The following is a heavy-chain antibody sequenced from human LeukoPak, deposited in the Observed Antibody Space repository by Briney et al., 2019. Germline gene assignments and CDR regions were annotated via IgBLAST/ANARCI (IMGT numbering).Heavy chain of an antibody. V-gene: IGHV4-39*07. CDR2: IYYSGST. J-gene: IGHJ4*02. CDR1: GGSISSSSYY. CDR3: ARGRSWYKLITLRAHPFDY. D-gene: IGHD6-13*01. Sequence: SETLSLTCTVSGGSISSSSYYWGWIRQPPGKGLEWIGSIYYSGSTYYNPSLKSRVTISVDTSKNQFSLKLSSVTAADTAVYYCARGRSWYKLITLRAHPFDYWGQGTLVTVSS.